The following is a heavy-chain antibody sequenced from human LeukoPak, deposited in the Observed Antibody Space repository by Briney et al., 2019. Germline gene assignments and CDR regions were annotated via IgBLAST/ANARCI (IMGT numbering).Heavy chain of an antibody. CDR3: ASGSGYYFDY. V-gene: IGHV4-59*01. Sequence: PSETLSLTCTVPGGSISSYYWSWIRQPPGKGLEWIGEIYHSGSTNYNPSLKSRVTISVDKSKNQFSLKLSSVTAADTAVYYCASGSGYYFDYWGQGTLVTVSS. D-gene: IGHD3-10*01. CDR2: IYHSGST. CDR1: GGSISSYY. J-gene: IGHJ4*02.